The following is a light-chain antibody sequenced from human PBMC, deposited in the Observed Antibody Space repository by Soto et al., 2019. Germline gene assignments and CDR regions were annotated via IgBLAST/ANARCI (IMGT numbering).Light chain of an antibody. CDR3: QTWGTGIRV. J-gene: IGLJ2*01. CDR2: LNSDGSH. CDR1: SGHSSYA. V-gene: IGLV4-69*01. Sequence: QPVLTQSPSASASLGASVKLTCTLSSGHSSYAIAWHQQQPEKGPRYLMNLNSDGSHNKGDGIPDRFSGSSSGAERYLTNASLQSEDEADYYCQTWGTGIRVFGGGTKVTVL.